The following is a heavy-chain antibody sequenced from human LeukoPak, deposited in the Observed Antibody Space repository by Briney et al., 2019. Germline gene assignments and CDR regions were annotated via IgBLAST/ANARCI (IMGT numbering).Heavy chain of an antibody. V-gene: IGHV4-38-2*02. Sequence: SSETLSLTCTVSGSSIRTYTHWGWIRQPPGKGLEWIASIHHTGNTYYNPSLESRVTISIDTSKNQFSLKMSSVTAADTAFYFCVNSGSNYEAVSWGQGTLVTVSS. CDR2: IHHTGNT. CDR3: VNSGSNYEAVS. D-gene: IGHD5-18*01. CDR1: GSSIRTYTH. J-gene: IGHJ5*02.